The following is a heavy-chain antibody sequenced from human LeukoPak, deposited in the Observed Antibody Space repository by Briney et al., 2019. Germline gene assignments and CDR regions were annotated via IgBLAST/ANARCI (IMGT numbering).Heavy chain of an antibody. Sequence: GGSLRLSCAASGFTFSTYWMSWVRQAPGKGLEWVANIKTDGSEEYYVDSVKGRFTISRDHAKNSLYLQMNSLSAEDTAVYYCARDNSYGGFDYWGQGTLVTVSS. CDR1: GFTFSTYW. CDR3: ARDNSYGGFDY. D-gene: IGHD5-18*01. V-gene: IGHV3-7*01. CDR2: IKTDGSEE. J-gene: IGHJ4*02.